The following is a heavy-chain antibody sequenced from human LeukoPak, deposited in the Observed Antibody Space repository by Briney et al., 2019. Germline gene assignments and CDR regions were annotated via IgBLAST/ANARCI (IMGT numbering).Heavy chain of an antibody. CDR2: INPNGGGT. Sequence: ASVKVSSKASGYTFTGYYMHWVRQAPGQGLEWMGWINPNGGGTNYAQKFQGRVTMTRDTSISTAYMELSRLRSDDTAVYYCARDLRVTGDFDYWGQGTLVTVSS. V-gene: IGHV1-2*02. J-gene: IGHJ4*02. CDR1: GYTFTGYY. CDR3: ARDLRVTGDFDY.